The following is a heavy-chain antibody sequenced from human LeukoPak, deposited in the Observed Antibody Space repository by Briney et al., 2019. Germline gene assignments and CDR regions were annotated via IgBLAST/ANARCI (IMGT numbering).Heavy chain of an antibody. Sequence: PSETLSLTCTVSGGSISSYYWSWIRQPPGKGLEWIGYIYYSGSTNYNPSLKSRVTISVDTSKNQFSLKLSSVTAADTAVYYCARGPVDTAMVSWGYWGQGTLVTVSS. D-gene: IGHD5-18*01. CDR3: ARGPVDTAMVSWGY. CDR1: GGSISSYY. J-gene: IGHJ4*02. CDR2: IYYSGST. V-gene: IGHV4-59*01.